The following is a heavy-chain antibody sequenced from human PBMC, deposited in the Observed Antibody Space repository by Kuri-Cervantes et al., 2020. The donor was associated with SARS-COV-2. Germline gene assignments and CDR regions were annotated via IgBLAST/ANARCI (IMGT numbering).Heavy chain of an antibody. CDR2: MNPNSGNT. J-gene: IGHJ6*02. Sequence: ASVKVSCKASGYTFTSYDINWVRQATGQGLEWMGWMNPNSGNTGYAQKFQGRVTMTRNTSISTAYMELSSLRSEDTAVYYCAREKVEAYCGGDCYPYYYGMDVWGQGTTVTVSS. CDR1: GYTFTSYD. V-gene: IGHV1-8*01. D-gene: IGHD2-21*02. CDR3: AREKVEAYCGGDCYPYYYGMDV.